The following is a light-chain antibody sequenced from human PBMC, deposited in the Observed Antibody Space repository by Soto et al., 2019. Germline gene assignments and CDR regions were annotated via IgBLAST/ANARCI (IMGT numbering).Light chain of an antibody. CDR3: QQLNSYPIT. CDR1: QGIGSY. Sequence: IQLTQSPSFLSASLGDRVTITCRAIQGIGSYLAWYQQKPGKAPKLLIYAASTLQSGVPSRFSGSGSGTEFTLTISSLQPEDFATYYCQQLNSYPITFGQGTRLEIK. V-gene: IGKV1-9*01. J-gene: IGKJ5*01. CDR2: AAS.